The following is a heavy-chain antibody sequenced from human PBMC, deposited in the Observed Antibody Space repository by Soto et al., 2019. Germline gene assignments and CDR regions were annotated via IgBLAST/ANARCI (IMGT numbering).Heavy chain of an antibody. V-gene: IGHV3-23*05. CDR2: ISTSSNT. CDR1: GFTFSTYA. J-gene: IGHJ6*03. Sequence: EVQLLESGGGLVQPGESLTLSCAASGFTFSTYAMSWVRQAPGKGLEWVSSISTSSNTYYTDSVKGRFSISRDNSKNTVILQMNSLRGDDTAIYYCAKNYHMDVWGKGTTVSVSS. CDR3: AKNYHMDV.